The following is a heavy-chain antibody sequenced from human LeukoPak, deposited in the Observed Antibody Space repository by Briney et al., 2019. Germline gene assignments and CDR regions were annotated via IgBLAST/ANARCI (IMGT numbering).Heavy chain of an antibody. V-gene: IGHV4-34*01. D-gene: IGHD3-10*01. CDR3: ARGDYGSGTYRGVYYYYPMDV. J-gene: IGHJ6*02. CDR1: GGSFSGYY. CDR2: ISDSGST. Sequence: SETLSLTCAVFGGSFSGYYWSWIRQPPGKGLEWVGEISDSGSTSYNPSLKSRVTVLPDTSKNQFSLKVNSVTAADTAVYYCARGDYGSGTYRGVYYYYPMDVWGQGTTVTVSS.